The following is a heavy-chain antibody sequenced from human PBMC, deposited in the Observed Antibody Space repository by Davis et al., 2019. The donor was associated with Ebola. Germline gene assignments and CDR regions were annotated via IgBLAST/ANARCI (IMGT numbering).Heavy chain of an antibody. Sequence: AASVKVSCKASGYTFTSYGISWVRQAPGQGLEWMGGIIPIFGTANYAQKFQGRVTITADKSTSTAYMELSSLRSEDTAVYYCARYVDTARKAYYYGMDVWGQGTTVTVSS. J-gene: IGHJ6*02. CDR3: ARYVDTARKAYYYGMDV. CDR2: IIPIFGTA. V-gene: IGHV1-69*06. CDR1: GYTFTSYG. D-gene: IGHD5-18*01.